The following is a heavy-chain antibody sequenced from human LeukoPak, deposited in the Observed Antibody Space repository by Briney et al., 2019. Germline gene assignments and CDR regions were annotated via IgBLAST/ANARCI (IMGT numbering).Heavy chain of an antibody. V-gene: IGHV1-8*01. CDR3: ARGPLGEVGIVRMDV. D-gene: IGHD1-26*01. Sequence: ASVRVSCKASGYTFTSYDINWVRQAPGQGLEWMGWMNPKSGNTGYAQNFQGRVTMTRNTSITTAYMELSSLISEDTAVYYCARGPLGEVGIVRMDVWGQGTTVTVSS. CDR2: MNPKSGNT. J-gene: IGHJ6*02. CDR1: GYTFTSYD.